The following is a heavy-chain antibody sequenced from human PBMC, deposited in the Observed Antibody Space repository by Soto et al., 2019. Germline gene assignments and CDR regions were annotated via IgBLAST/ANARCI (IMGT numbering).Heavy chain of an antibody. CDR2: ISSTTNYI. Sequence: GGSLRLSCAASGFTFTRYSMNWVRQAPGKGLEWVSSISSTTNYIYYGDSMKGRFTISRDNAKNSLYLEMTSLRAEDTAVYYCARESEDLTSKFDYWGQRTLVTVSS. CDR3: ARESEDLTSKFDY. J-gene: IGHJ4*02. CDR1: GFTFTRYS. V-gene: IGHV3-21*06.